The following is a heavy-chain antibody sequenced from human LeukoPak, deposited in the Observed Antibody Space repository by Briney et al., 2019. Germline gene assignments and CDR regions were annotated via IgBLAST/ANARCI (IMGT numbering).Heavy chain of an antibody. CDR2: ISSSSSTI. J-gene: IGHJ6*02. CDR1: GFTFSSYS. CDR3: ARQYSSGWYNYYGMDV. V-gene: IGHV3-48*02. Sequence: GGALRLSCAASGFTFSSYSMNWVRQAPGKGLEWVSYISSSSSTIYFADSVKGRFTISRVNAKNSLYLQMNSLRDEDTAVYYCARQYSSGWYNYYGMDVWGQGTTVTVSS. D-gene: IGHD6-19*01.